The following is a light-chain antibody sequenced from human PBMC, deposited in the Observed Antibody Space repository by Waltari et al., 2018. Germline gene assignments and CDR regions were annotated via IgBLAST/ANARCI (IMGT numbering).Light chain of an antibody. V-gene: IGKV3-15*01. CDR2: GAS. CDR1: QSISSN. CDR3: QQYNNWPLF. J-gene: IGKJ3*01. Sequence: EIVMTQSPATLSVSPGERATLSCRASQSISSNLAWYQQKPGQPPRPLIYGASTRATGIPARFSGSGSGTEFTLTISSLQSEDFAVYYCQQYNNWPLFFGPGTKVDIK.